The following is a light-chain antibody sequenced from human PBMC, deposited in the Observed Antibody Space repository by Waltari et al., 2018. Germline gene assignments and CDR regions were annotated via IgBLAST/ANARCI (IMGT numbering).Light chain of an antibody. V-gene: IGLV2-11*01. CDR2: PVN. J-gene: IGLJ3*02. CDR3: CSYAGNYNWV. Sequence: QSALTQPRSVSGSPGQSVTLSCTGSSSDVGAYTYVSWYQQHPGKAPKLMIYPVNKRPSGVPDRFSGAKSGNTASLTISGLQAEDEADYYCCSYAGNYNWVFGGGTKLIVL. CDR1: SSDVGAYTY.